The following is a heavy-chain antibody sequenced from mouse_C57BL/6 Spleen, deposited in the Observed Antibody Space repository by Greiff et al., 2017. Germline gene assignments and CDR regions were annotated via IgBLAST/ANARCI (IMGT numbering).Heavy chain of an antibody. J-gene: IGHJ1*03. V-gene: IGHV1-15*01. CDR1: GYTFTDYE. CDR2: IDPETGGT. CDR3: TRSALRGYFEV. Sequence: QVQLQQSGAELVRPGASVTLSCKASGYTFTDYEMHWVKQTPVHGLEWIGAIDPETGGTAYNQKFKGKAILTADKSSSTAYMELRSLTSEDSAVYYCTRSALRGYFEVWGTGTTVTVSS.